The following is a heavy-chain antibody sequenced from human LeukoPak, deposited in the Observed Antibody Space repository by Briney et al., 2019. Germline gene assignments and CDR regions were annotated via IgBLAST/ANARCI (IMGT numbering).Heavy chain of an antibody. D-gene: IGHD6-19*01. Sequence: GRSLRLSCAASGFTFSSYGMHWVRQAPGKGLEWVAVIWYDGSNKYYADSVKGRFTISRDNSKNTLYLQMNSLRAEDTAVYYCARDGVAVAIDAFDIWGRGTMVTVSS. J-gene: IGHJ3*02. CDR2: IWYDGSNK. CDR1: GFTFSSYG. CDR3: ARDGVAVAIDAFDI. V-gene: IGHV3-33*01.